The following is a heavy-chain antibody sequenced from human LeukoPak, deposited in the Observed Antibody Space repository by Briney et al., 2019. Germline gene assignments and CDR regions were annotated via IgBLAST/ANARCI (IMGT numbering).Heavy chain of an antibody. CDR2: IWFDGKNE. CDR3: ARDRHCANGVCHSPPGMDV. J-gene: IGHJ6*02. Sequence: GGSLRLSCAASGFTFSSYAMHWVRQAPGKGLEWVADIWFDGKNEHFADSVKGRFTISRDNSKNTMYLQINSLRAEDTAVYYCARDRHCANGVCHSPPGMDVWGQGTTVTVSS. CDR1: GFTFSSYA. D-gene: IGHD2-8*01. V-gene: IGHV3-33*08.